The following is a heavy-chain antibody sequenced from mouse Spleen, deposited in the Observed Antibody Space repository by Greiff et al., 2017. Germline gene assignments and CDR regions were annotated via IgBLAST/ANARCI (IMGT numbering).Heavy chain of an antibody. V-gene: IGHV1-52*01. D-gene: IGHD2-4*01. CDR2: IDPSDSET. CDR1: GYTFTRYW. Sequence: QVPLQQPGAELVRPGSSVTLSCKASGYTFTRYWVHWVKQRPIQGLEWIGNIDPSDSETHYNQKFKDKATLTVDKSSSTAYMQLSSLTSEDSAVYYCARSGGLRRTFAYWGQGTLVTVSA. J-gene: IGHJ3*01. CDR3: ARSGGLRRTFAY.